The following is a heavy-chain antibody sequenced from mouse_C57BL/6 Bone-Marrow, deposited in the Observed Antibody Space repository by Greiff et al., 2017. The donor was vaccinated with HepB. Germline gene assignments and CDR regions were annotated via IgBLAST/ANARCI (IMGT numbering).Heavy chain of an antibody. CDR3: ARSIYYDYDGAWFAY. Sequence: EVKLVESGGGLVKPGGSLKLSCAASGFTFSDYGMHWVRQAPEKGLEWVAYISSGSSTIYYADTVKGRFTISRDNAKNTLFLQMTSLRSEDTAMYYCARSIYYDYDGAWFAYWGQGTLVTVSA. CDR1: GFTFSDYG. J-gene: IGHJ3*01. V-gene: IGHV5-17*01. D-gene: IGHD2-4*01. CDR2: ISSGSSTI.